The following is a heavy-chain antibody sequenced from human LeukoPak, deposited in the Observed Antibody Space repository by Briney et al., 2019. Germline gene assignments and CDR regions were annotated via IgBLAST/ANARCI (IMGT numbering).Heavy chain of an antibody. V-gene: IGHV3-30*02. CDR3: AGGGFGEAYYYYYYMDV. Sequence: GSLRLSCAASGFTFSSYGMHWVRQAPGKGLEWVTFIRYDGSNKYYADSVKGRFTTSRDNSKKTLYLQMDSLRGEDTAVYYCAGGGFGEAYYYYYYMDVWGKGTTVTVSS. CDR1: GFTFSSYG. CDR2: IRYDGSNK. D-gene: IGHD3-10*01. J-gene: IGHJ6*03.